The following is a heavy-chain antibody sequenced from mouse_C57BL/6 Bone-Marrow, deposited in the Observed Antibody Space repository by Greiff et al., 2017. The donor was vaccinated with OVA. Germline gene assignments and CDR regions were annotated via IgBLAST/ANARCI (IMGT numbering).Heavy chain of an antibody. CDR3: APIYYDYDGY. V-gene: IGHV1-42*01. CDR1: GYPFTGYY. J-gene: IGHJ2*01. D-gene: IGHD2-4*01. Sequence: EVQLQQSGPELVKPGASVKISCKASGYPFTGYYMNWVKQSPEKSLEWIGEINPSTGGTTYNQKFKAKATLTVDKSSSTAYMQLKSLASEDSAVYCCAPIYYDYDGYWGQGTTLTVSS. CDR2: INPSTGGT.